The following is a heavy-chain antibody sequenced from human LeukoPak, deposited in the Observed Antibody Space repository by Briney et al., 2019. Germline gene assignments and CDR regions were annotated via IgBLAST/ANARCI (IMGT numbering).Heavy chain of an antibody. Sequence: SQTLSLTCAISGDSVSSNSAAWNWIRQSPSGGLEWLGRTSYRSKWYNDFALSVKSRITINPETSKNQFSLQLNSVTPEDTAVYYCARDPAGDLAFDIWGQGTMVTVSS. CDR1: GDSVSSNSAA. V-gene: IGHV6-1*01. J-gene: IGHJ3*02. CDR3: ARDPAGDLAFDI. CDR2: TSYRSKWYN.